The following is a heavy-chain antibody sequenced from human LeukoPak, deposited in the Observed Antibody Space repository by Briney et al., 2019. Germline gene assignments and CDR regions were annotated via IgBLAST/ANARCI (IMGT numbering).Heavy chain of an antibody. Sequence: GGSLRLACAASGLTFSDYYMSWIRQAPGKGLEWVSYISSSGSTIYYADSVKGRFTISTDNAKNSLYLQMNSLRAEDTAVYYCAREGSGSFLFDYWGQGTLVTVSS. CDR2: ISSSGSTI. CDR1: GLTFSDYY. V-gene: IGHV3-11*04. CDR3: AREGSGSFLFDY. J-gene: IGHJ4*02. D-gene: IGHD1-26*01.